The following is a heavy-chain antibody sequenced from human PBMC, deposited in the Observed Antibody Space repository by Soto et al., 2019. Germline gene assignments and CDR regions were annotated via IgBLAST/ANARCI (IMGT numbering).Heavy chain of an antibody. CDR2: ISSSGTTI. CDR3: VSYCGRFYFGFDA. CDR1: GFTFSDYF. Sequence: QVQLVESGGGLVKPGGSLRLSCAASGFTFSDYFMTWIRHAPGKGLEWVSYISSSGTTIFYADSVQGRFTISRDNAKKSLHLEIITLRVEKTGLYYSVSYCGRFYFGFDAWGQQTPVT. J-gene: IGHJ4*02. D-gene: IGHD2-15*01. V-gene: IGHV3-11*04.